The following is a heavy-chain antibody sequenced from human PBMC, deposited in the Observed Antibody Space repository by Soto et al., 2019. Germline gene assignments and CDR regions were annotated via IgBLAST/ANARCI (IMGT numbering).Heavy chain of an antibody. Sequence: QITLKESGPTLVKPTQTLTLTCTFSGFSLTTYGVGVGWVRQPPGKALEWLALIYWDDDKRYSPSLKSRLAITKXXSXNXXVLTMTNMDPVDPATYYCAHRLTLNSDWNYGRFDYWGQGTLVTVSS. V-gene: IGHV2-5*02. CDR3: AHRLTLNSDWNYGRFDY. J-gene: IGHJ4*02. CDR1: GFSLTTYGVG. CDR2: IYWDDDK. D-gene: IGHD1-7*01.